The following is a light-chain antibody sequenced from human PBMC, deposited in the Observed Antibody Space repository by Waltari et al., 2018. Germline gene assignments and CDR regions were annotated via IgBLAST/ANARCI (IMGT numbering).Light chain of an antibody. Sequence: EVVMTQSPATLSVSPGERATLSCRASHNVKTNLAWYQQKPGQAPRLVIFDASTRATGIPARFSGSGSGTEFTLTISSLQPEDSAVYYCQQYNNWPTWTFGQGAKVEIK. CDR2: DAS. V-gene: IGKV3-15*01. CDR3: QQYNNWPTWT. CDR1: HNVKTN. J-gene: IGKJ1*01.